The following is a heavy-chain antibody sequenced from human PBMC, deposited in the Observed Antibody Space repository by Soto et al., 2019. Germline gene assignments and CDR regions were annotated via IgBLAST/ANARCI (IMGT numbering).Heavy chain of an antibody. Sequence: ASVKVSCKASGYTFTSYAMHWVRQAPGQRLEWMGWINAGNGNTKYSQKFQGRVTITRDTSASTAYMELSSLRSEDTAVYYCARDLDWNYCFDYWGQGTLVTVSS. CDR3: ARDLDWNYCFDY. D-gene: IGHD1-7*01. CDR2: INAGNGNT. J-gene: IGHJ4*02. CDR1: GYTFTSYA. V-gene: IGHV1-3*01.